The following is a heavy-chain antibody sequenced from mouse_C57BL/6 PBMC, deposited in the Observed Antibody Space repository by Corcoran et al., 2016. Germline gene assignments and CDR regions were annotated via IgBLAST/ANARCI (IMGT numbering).Heavy chain of an antibody. CDR2: IYPGSGNT. D-gene: IGHD4-1*01. Sequence: QVQLQQSGPELVKPGASVKISCKASGYSFTSYYIHWVKQRPGQGLEWIRWIYPGSGNTKYNEKFKGKATLTADTSSSTAYMQLSSLTSEDSAVYYCARLLGLDYWGQGTTLTVSS. V-gene: IGHV1-66*01. CDR1: GYSFTSYY. J-gene: IGHJ2*01. CDR3: ARLLGLDY.